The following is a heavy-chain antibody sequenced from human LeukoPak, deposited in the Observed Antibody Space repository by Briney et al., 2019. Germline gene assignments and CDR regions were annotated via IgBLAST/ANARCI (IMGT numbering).Heavy chain of an antibody. Sequence: PSETLSLTCAVSGGSISSSNWWSWVRQPPGKGLEWIGEIYHSGSTNYNPSLKSRVTISVDKSKNQFSLKLSSVTAADTAVYYCATQNYEPGQQLTRYYYYGMDVWGQGTTVTVSS. CDR2: IYHSGST. CDR3: ATQNYEPGQQLTRYYYYGMDV. J-gene: IGHJ6*02. V-gene: IGHV4-4*02. CDR1: GGSISSSNW. D-gene: IGHD6-13*01.